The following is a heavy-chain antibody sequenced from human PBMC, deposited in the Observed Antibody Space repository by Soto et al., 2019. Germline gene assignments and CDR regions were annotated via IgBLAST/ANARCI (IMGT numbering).Heavy chain of an antibody. V-gene: IGHV3-30-3*01. D-gene: IGHD2-15*01. CDR2: ISYDGSNK. Sequence: PGGSLRLSCAASGFTFSSYAMHWVRQAPGKGLEWVAVISYDGSNKYYADSVKGRFTISRDNSKNTLYLQMNSLRAEDTAVYYCARVKGRWWLSYFDYWGQGTLVTVSS. CDR3: ARVKGRWWLSYFDY. J-gene: IGHJ4*02. CDR1: GFTFSSYA.